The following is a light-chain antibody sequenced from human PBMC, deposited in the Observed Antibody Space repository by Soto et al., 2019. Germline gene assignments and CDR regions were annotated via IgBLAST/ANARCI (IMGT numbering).Light chain of an antibody. CDR1: SSDVGGYNY. V-gene: IGLV2-8*01. CDR2: EVT. Sequence: QAVVTQPPSASGSPGQSVTISCTGTSSDVGGYNYVSWYQQYPGRAPKLMIYEVTKRPSGVPDRFSGSKSGNTASLTVSGLQAEDEADYSCSSYAASNNFYHVLGGGNKLTVL. CDR3: SSYAASNNFYHV. J-gene: IGLJ3*02.